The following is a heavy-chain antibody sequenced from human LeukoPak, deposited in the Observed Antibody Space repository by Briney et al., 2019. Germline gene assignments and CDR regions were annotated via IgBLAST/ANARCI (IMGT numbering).Heavy chain of an antibody. Sequence: SETLSLTCTVSGGSISSSSYYWGWIRQPPGKGLEWIGSIYYSGSTFYNPSLKSRVTISVDTSKNQFSLWLSSVTAADTAVYYCARESSTTGNALDVWGQGTMVTVSS. V-gene: IGHV4-39*07. D-gene: IGHD6-6*01. CDR2: IYYSGST. CDR3: ARESSTTGNALDV. J-gene: IGHJ3*01. CDR1: GGSISSSSYY.